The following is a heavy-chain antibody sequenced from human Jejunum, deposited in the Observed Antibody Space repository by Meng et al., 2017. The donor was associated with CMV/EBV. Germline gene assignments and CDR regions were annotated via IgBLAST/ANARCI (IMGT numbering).Heavy chain of an antibody. CDR2: ISDDGTSS. D-gene: IGHD3-9*01. Sequence: RTYSLPCVRQAPGKGLEWLAVISDDGTSSHRTDSVRRRFTISRDNSKIMLSLQMNSLIAEDAGVFYCVRDQFPPNNDWPRTWGMDVWGQGTTVTSP. J-gene: IGHJ6*02. V-gene: IGHV3-30-3*01. CDR1: RTYS. CDR3: VRDQFPPNNDWPRTWGMDV.